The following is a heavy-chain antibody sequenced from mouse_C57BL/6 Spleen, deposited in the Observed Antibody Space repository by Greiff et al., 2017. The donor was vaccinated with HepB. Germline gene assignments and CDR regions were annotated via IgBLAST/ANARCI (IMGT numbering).Heavy chain of an antibody. D-gene: IGHD2-12*01. J-gene: IGHJ4*01. CDR2: ISDGGSYT. Sequence: EVHLVESGGGLVKPGGSLKLSCAASGFTFSSYTMSWVRQTPEKRLEWVATISDGGSYTYYPDNVKGRFTISRDNAKNNLYLQMSHLKSEDTAMYYCARDYREAYYYAMDYWGQGTSVTVSS. CDR3: ARDYREAYYYAMDY. V-gene: IGHV5-4*01. CDR1: GFTFSSYT.